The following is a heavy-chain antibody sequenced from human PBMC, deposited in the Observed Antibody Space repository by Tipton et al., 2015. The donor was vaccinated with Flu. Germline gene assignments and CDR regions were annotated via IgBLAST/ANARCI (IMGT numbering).Heavy chain of an antibody. CDR2: IYTSGGT. V-gene: IGHV4-61*02. Sequence: TLSLTCTVSGVSISSGSYYWSWIRQPAGKGLEWVGRIYTSGGTDYNATLRSRVSISVDTSKNQFSLNLHSVSAADTAVYYCANIPAGGIIAPDSWGQGTRVTVSS. J-gene: IGHJ4*02. CDR1: GVSISSGSYY. D-gene: IGHD3-16*02. CDR3: ANIPAGGIIAPDS.